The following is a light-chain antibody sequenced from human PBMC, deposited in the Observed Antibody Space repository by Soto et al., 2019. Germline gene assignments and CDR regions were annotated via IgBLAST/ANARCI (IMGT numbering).Light chain of an antibody. J-gene: IGLJ1*01. V-gene: IGLV2-14*01. CDR1: SSDVGGYNY. Sequence: QSALTQPASVSGSHGQSITITCTETSSDVGGYNYVSWYQQHPGKAPKFMIYDVSNRPSGVSNRFSGSKSGNTASLTISGLQAEDEADYYCSSYTTSNTRQIVFGTGTKVTVL. CDR2: DVS. CDR3: SSYTTSNTRQIV.